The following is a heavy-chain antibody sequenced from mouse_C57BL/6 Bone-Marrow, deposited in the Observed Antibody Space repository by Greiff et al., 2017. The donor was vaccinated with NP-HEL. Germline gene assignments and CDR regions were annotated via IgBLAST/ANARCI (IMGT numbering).Heavy chain of an antibody. Sequence: EVQLQESGGGLVQPGGSLKLSCAASGFTFSDYYMYWVRQTPEKRLEWVAYISNGGGSTYYPDTVKGRFTISRDNAKNTLYLQMSRLKSEDTAMYYCARGGMDYWGQGTSVTVSS. J-gene: IGHJ4*01. V-gene: IGHV5-12*01. CDR3: ARGGMDY. CDR1: GFTFSDYY. CDR2: ISNGGGST.